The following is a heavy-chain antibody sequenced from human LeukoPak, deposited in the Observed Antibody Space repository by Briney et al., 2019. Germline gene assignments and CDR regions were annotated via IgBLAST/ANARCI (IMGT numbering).Heavy chain of an antibody. J-gene: IGHJ3*02. V-gene: IGHV3-30*04. CDR3: ARANTWEPQGLDAFDI. Sequence: GGSLRLSCAASGFTFSSYAMHWVRQAPGKGLEWVAVISYDGSNKYYADSVKGRFTISRDNSKNTLYLQMNSLRAEDTAVYYCARANTWEPQGLDAFDIWGQGTMVTVSS. CDR2: ISYDGSNK. D-gene: IGHD1-26*01. CDR1: GFTFSSYA.